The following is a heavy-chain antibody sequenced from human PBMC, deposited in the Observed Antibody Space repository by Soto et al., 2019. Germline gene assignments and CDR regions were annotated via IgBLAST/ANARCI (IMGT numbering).Heavy chain of an antibody. CDR3: ARADSSWYEPHTWFDA. Sequence: SETLSLTCAVSGGSISSSNWWSWVRQPPGKGLEWIGEIYHSGSTNYNPSLKSRVTISVDKSKNQFSLKLSSVTAADTAVYYCARADSSWYEPHTWFDAWGQGALVTVSS. CDR2: IYHSGST. CDR1: GGSISSSNW. D-gene: IGHD6-13*01. J-gene: IGHJ5*02. V-gene: IGHV4-4*02.